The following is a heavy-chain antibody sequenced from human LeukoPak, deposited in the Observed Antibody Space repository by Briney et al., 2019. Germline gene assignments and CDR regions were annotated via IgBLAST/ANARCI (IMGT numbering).Heavy chain of an antibody. CDR1: GFTVSCNY. J-gene: IGHJ4*02. CDR3: AKTGGYYDSSGHRDY. CDR2: ISGSGRSA. Sequence: PGGSLRLSCAASGFTVSCNYMSWVRQAPGKGLEWVSAISGSGRSAYYADSVKGRFTISRDNSKNTLSLRIISLRAEDTAVYYCAKTGGYYDSSGHRDYWGQGTLVTVSS. D-gene: IGHD3-22*01. V-gene: IGHV3-23*01.